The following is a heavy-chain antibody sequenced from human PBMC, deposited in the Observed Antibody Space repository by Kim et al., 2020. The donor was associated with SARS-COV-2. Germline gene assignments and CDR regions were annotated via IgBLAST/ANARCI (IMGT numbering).Heavy chain of an antibody. D-gene: IGHD3-3*01. CDR1: GFALTTSGVG. V-gene: IGHV2-5*02. Sequence: SGPTLVRPTPTLTLTCTFSGFALTTSGVGVGWVRQPPGKALEWLAFIYWDDDNRYRPSLRNRLAITKDTSRNQVVLRMAPVDPVDTGTYYCAHATVNYDVWRVRWVPYFDSWGQGDLVTVSS. J-gene: IGHJ4*02. CDR2: IYWDDDN. CDR3: AHATVNYDVWRVRWVPYFDS.